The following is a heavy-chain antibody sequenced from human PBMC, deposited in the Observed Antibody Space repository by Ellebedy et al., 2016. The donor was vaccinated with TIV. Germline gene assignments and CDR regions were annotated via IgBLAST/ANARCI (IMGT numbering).Heavy chain of an antibody. Sequence: MPGGSLRLSCNVSGGSVSSTTYFRGWIRQSPGKGIDWIGSINNSGENYSNPSLDSVTMSLDTSKNQFSLRLTSVTAADTAIYYCASHRGFYNGWTFDFWGHGSLVTVSS. D-gene: IGHD6-19*01. V-gene: IGHV4-39*07. J-gene: IGHJ4*01. CDR1: GGSVSSTTYF. CDR2: INNSGEN. CDR3: ASHRGFYNGWTFDF.